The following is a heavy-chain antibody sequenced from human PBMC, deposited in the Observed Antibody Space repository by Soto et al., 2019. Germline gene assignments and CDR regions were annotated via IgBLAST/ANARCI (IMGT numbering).Heavy chain of an antibody. D-gene: IGHD1-26*01. CDR2: ISGSGGST. CDR1: GFTFSSYA. CDR3: AKIRSGSYYARRAFDI. Sequence: GGSLRLSCAASGFTFSSYAMSWVPQAPGKGLEWVSAISGSGGSTYYADSVKGRFTISRDNSKNTLYLQMNSLRAEDTAVYYCAKIRSGSYYARRAFDIWGQGTMVTVSS. J-gene: IGHJ3*02. V-gene: IGHV3-23*01.